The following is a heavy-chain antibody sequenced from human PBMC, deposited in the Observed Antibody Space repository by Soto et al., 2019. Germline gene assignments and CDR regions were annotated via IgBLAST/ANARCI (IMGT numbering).Heavy chain of an antibody. Sequence: QVQLVQSGAAVKKPGASVKVSCKASGYTFTSYDINWVRQATGQGLEWMGWMNPNSGNTGYAQKFQGRVTMTRNTSISTAYMELSSLRSEDTAVYYCARERTGTTSNWFDPWGQGTLVTVSS. CDR2: MNPNSGNT. J-gene: IGHJ5*02. CDR1: GYTFTSYD. CDR3: ARERTGTTSNWFDP. D-gene: IGHD1-7*01. V-gene: IGHV1-8*01.